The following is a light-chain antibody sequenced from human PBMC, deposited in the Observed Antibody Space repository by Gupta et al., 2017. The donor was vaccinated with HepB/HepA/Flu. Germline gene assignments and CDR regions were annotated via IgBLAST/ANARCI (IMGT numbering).Light chain of an antibody. CDR3: QQDNNWWT. V-gene: IGKV3-15*01. Sequence: EVVMTQSPATLSASPGERVTLSCRASQTVSTNLAWYQQKPGQAPRLLIYAASTRATGIPARFSGGGAGTEFTLTSNSRQYEDCAVYYWQQDNNWWTFGQGTKVEIK. CDR2: AAS. J-gene: IGKJ1*01. CDR1: QTVSTN.